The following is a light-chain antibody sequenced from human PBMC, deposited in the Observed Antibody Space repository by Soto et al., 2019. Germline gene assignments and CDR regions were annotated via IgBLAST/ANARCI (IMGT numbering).Light chain of an antibody. J-gene: IGKJ4*01. V-gene: IGKV3-11*01. Sequence: EIVVTQSPATLSLSPGERATLSCRASQSISSYLAWYQQKPGQAPRLLIYDASNRATGIPARFSGSGSGTDFTLTISSLEAEDFAVYYCQLRSTWPLTFGGGTKVEIK. CDR1: QSISSY. CDR2: DAS. CDR3: QLRSTWPLT.